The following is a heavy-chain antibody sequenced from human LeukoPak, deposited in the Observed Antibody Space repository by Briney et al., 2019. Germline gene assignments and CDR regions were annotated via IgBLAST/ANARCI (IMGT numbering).Heavy chain of an antibody. CDR1: GGSISSGDYY. Sequence: PSETLSLTCTVSGGSISSGDYYWSWIRQPPGKGLEWIGYIYYSGSTYYNPSLKSRVTISVDTSKNQFSLKLSSVTAADTAVYYCARDYDGSSRFDYWGQGTLVTVSS. CDR2: IYYSGST. V-gene: IGHV4-30-4*01. CDR3: ARDYDGSSRFDY. J-gene: IGHJ4*02. D-gene: IGHD3-22*01.